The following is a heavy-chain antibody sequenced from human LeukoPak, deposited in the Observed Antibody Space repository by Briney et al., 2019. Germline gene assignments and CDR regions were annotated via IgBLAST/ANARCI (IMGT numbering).Heavy chain of an antibody. Sequence: GASVKVSCKASGGTFSSYTISWVRQAPGQGLEWMGRIIPSLGIANYAQKFQGRVTITADKSTSTAYMELSSLRSEDTAVYYCAREVRYYYDSSGYRGVYWGQGTLVTVSS. CDR1: GGTFSSYT. J-gene: IGHJ4*02. D-gene: IGHD3-22*01. CDR2: IIPSLGIA. V-gene: IGHV1-69*04. CDR3: AREVRYYYDSSGYRGVY.